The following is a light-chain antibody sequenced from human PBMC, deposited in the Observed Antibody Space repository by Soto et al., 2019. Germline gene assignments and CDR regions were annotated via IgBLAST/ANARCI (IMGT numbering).Light chain of an antibody. CDR2: PAS. V-gene: IGKV1-5*03. Sequence: DIQMTQSPSTLSASIGDRVTITCRASQNINVWLAWYQQKPGKAPKFLIYPASTLQSGVPSRFSGSGSGTEFTLTISSLQPDDFATYYCQQHEAYPRTFGQGTKVEIK. CDR1: QNINVW. CDR3: QQHEAYPRT. J-gene: IGKJ1*01.